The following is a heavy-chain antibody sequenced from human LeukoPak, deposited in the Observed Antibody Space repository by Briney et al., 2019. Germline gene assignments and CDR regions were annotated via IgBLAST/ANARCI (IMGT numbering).Heavy chain of an antibody. Sequence: GASVKVSCKASGYTFTSYYMHWVRQAPGQGLEWMGIINPSGGSTSYAQKFQGRVTMTRDTSTSTVYMELSSLRSEDTAVYYCARVNHSAAASRLCAFDIWGQGTMVTVSS. J-gene: IGHJ3*02. V-gene: IGHV1-46*01. CDR3: ARVNHSAAASRLCAFDI. CDR1: GYTFTSYY. D-gene: IGHD6-13*01. CDR2: INPSGGST.